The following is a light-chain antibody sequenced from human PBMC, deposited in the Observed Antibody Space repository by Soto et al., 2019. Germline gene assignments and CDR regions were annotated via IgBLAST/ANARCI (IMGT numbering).Light chain of an antibody. V-gene: IGLV2-14*01. CDR3: TSYLVSSSTYV. CDR2: EVS. J-gene: IGLJ1*01. Sequence: QSALTQPASVSGSPGQSITISCTGTSSDVGGYNYVSWYQQHPGKAPKLIIFEVSNRPSGASNRFSGSKSGNTASLTISGLQAEDEADYYCTSYLVSSSTYVFGTGTKVTVL. CDR1: SSDVGGYNY.